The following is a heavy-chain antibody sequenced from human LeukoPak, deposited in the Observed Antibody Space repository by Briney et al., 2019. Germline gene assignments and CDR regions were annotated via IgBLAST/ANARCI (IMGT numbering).Heavy chain of an antibody. CDR3: ARGDLIVVPAASDY. J-gene: IGHJ4*02. D-gene: IGHD2-2*01. CDR1: GFTVSSNY. Sequence: GGSLRLSCAASGFTVSSNYMSWVRQAPGKGLEWVSVIYSGGSTYYADSVKGRFTISRDNSKNTLYLQMNSLRAEDTAVYYCARGDLIVVPAASDYWGQGTLVTVSS. CDR2: IYSGGST. V-gene: IGHV3-66*01.